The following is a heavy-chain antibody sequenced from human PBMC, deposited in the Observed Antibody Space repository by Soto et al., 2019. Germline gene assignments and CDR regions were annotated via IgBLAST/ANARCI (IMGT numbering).Heavy chain of an antibody. V-gene: IGHV4-39*01. D-gene: IGHD6-13*01. CDR1: GGSISSSSYY. J-gene: IGHJ4*02. Sequence: SETLSLTCTVSGGSISSSSYYWGWIRQPPGKGLEWIGSIYYSGTTYYNPSLKSRVTISVDTSKNQFSLRLSSVTAADTAVYYCARLPRMAAAGLFDYWGQGTLVTLSS. CDR2: IYYSGTT. CDR3: ARLPRMAAAGLFDY.